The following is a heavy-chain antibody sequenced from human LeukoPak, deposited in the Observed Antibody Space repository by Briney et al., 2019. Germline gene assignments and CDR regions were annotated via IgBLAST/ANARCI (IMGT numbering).Heavy chain of an antibody. D-gene: IGHD6-6*01. Sequence: GGSLRLSCVASGFTFSLYAMIWVRQAPGKGLEWVSAITDSGGDTYSSDSVMGRFTISRDNSKSTLYLQMDSLRGDDTAVYYCAKGSAASRPYYFDYWGQGALVTVSS. V-gene: IGHV3-23*01. J-gene: IGHJ4*02. CDR2: ITDSGGDT. CDR1: GFTFSLYA. CDR3: AKGSAASRPYYFDY.